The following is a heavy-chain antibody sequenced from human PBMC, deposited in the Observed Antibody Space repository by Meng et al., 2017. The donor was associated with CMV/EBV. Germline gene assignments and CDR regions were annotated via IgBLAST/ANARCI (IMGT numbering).Heavy chain of an antibody. CDR3: ASYHRSSSIDY. CDR1: GGSIRSSSYY. CDR2: IYYSGST. V-gene: IGHV4-39*01. Sequence: CTVAGGSIRSSSYYWGGIRQTPGKGLEWIGSIYYSGSTYYNPSLKSRVTISVDTSKNQFSLKLSSVTAADTAVYYCASYHRSSSIDYWGQGTLVTVSS. J-gene: IGHJ4*02. D-gene: IGHD6-6*01.